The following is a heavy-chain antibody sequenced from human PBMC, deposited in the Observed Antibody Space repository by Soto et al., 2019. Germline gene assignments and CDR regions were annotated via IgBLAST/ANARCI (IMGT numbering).Heavy chain of an antibody. V-gene: IGHV4-31*03. CDR2: IYYSGGT. CDR1: GGSINSGGYY. Sequence: QVQLQESGPGLVKPSQTLSLCCPVSGGSINSGGYYWTWIRQHPGKGLEWIGYIYYSGGTYYNPSLKSRVTISVDTSKNQFSLRLSSVTAADTAVYYCARGFARGYYFDYWGQGTLVTVSS. CDR3: ARGFARGYYFDY. D-gene: IGHD3-22*01. J-gene: IGHJ4*02.